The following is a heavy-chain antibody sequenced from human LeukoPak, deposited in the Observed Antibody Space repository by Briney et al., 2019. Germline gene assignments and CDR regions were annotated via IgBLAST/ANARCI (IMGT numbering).Heavy chain of an antibody. Sequence: PGGSLRLSCAASGFTFSSYSMNWVRQARGMGLEWVSYISSSSSTIYYADSMKGRFTISRDNAKNSLYLQMNSLRAEDTAVYYCARGLAFDYGSGSYYTWGQGTLVTVSS. D-gene: IGHD3-10*01. CDR1: GFTFSSYS. CDR2: ISSSSSTI. J-gene: IGHJ5*02. V-gene: IGHV3-48*01. CDR3: ARGLAFDYGSGSYYT.